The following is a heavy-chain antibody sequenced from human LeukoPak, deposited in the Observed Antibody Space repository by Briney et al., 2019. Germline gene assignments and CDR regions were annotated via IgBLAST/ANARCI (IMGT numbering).Heavy chain of an antibody. CDR3: ARASWDYYDSSGAPYYYYMDV. V-gene: IGHV3-11*04. Sequence: PGGSLRLSCAASGFTFSDYYMSWIRQAPGKGLEWVSYISSSGSTIYYADSVKGRFTISRDNAKNSLYLQMNSLRAEDTAVYYCARASWDYYDSSGAPYYYYMDVWGKGTTVTVSS. J-gene: IGHJ6*03. CDR1: GFTFSDYY. CDR2: ISSSGSTI. D-gene: IGHD3-22*01.